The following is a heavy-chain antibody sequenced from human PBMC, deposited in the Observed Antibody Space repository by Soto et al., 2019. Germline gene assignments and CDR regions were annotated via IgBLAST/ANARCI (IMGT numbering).Heavy chain of an antibody. CDR1: GGSISSGGYS. CDR3: ARDGDYYDSSGVILYNWFDP. V-gene: IGHV4-30-2*01. J-gene: IGHJ5*02. Sequence: SETLSLTCTVSGGSISSGGYSWSWIRQPPGKGLEWIGYIYHSGSTYYNPSLKSRVTISVDRSKNQFSLKLSSLRSEDTAVYYCARDGDYYDSSGVILYNWFDPWGQGTLVTVS. D-gene: IGHD3-22*01. CDR2: IYHSGST.